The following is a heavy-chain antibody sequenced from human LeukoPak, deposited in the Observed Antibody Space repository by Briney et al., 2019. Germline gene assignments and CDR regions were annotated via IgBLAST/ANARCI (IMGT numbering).Heavy chain of an antibody. J-gene: IGHJ4*02. D-gene: IGHD3-10*01. CDR1: GFTFSSYS. Sequence: PGGSLRLSCAASGFTFSSYSMNWVRQAPGKGLEWVSSISSSSSYIYYADSVKGRFTISRDNAKNSLYLQMNSLRAEDTAVYYCARDIFTMVRGVRSDYWGQGTLVTVSS. CDR3: ARDIFTMVRGVRSDY. V-gene: IGHV3-21*01. CDR2: ISSSSSYI.